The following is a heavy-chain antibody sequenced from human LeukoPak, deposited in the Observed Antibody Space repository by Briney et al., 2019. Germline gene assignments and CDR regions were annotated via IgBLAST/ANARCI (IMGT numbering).Heavy chain of an antibody. Sequence: ASVKVSCKASGYTFSTYTMHWVRQAPGQRLEWMGWINAGNGNTKYSQKFQGRVTITRDTSASTAYMELSSLRSEDTAVYYCATASRLYGSGSYYRYWGQGTLVTVSS. D-gene: IGHD3-10*01. J-gene: IGHJ4*02. CDR1: GYTFSTYT. V-gene: IGHV1-3*01. CDR3: ATASRLYGSGSYYRY. CDR2: INAGNGNT.